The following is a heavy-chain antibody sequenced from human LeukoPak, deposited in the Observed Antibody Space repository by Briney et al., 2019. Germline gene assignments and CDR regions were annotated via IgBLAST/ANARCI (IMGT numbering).Heavy chain of an antibody. Sequence: ASVKVSCKASGYIFTSYGISWVRQAPGQGLEWKGWISGYNGNTYSTQKLQGRVTMATDTSTFTSYMELRSLTSDDTAIYYCARDCSGGSCHFDYRGQGTLVTVSS. V-gene: IGHV1-18*01. D-gene: IGHD2-15*01. CDR2: ISGYNGNT. CDR1: GYIFTSYG. J-gene: IGHJ4*02. CDR3: ARDCSGGSCHFDY.